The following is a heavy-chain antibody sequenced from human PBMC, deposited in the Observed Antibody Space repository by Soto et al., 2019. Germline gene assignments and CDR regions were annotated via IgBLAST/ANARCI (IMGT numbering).Heavy chain of an antibody. Sequence: QVQLQQWGAGLLKPSETLSVTCAVYGGSFSSYYWSWIRQPPGKGLEWIGVINHSGSTNYDPSLKSRVTISIDTSKNQVSLTLSSVTAADTAVYYCARGEPRFMEWLLLSEYFDPWGQGTLVTVSS. V-gene: IGHV4-34*01. D-gene: IGHD3-3*01. CDR2: INHSGST. CDR1: GGSFSSYY. J-gene: IGHJ5*02. CDR3: ARGEPRFMEWLLLSEYFDP.